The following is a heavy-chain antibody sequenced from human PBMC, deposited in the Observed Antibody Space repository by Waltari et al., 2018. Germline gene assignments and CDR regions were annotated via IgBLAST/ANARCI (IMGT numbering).Heavy chain of an antibody. CDR3: ARDLPYYDILTGYRNYYGMDV. V-gene: IGHV4-59*01. CDR1: GGSISSYY. J-gene: IGHJ6*02. D-gene: IGHD3-9*01. Sequence: QVQLQESGPGLVKPSETLSLTCTVPGGSISSYYWSWIRQPPGKGLEWIGYIYYSGSTNYNPSLKSRVTISVDTSKNQFSLKLSSVTAADTAVYYCARDLPYYDILTGYRNYYGMDVWGQGTTVTVSS. CDR2: IYYSGST.